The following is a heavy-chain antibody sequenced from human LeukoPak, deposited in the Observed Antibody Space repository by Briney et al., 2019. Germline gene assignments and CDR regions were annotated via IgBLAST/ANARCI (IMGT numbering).Heavy chain of an antibody. CDR2: ISTHNGNT. D-gene: IGHD2-2*01. V-gene: IGHV1-18*01. CDR3: ARRSYRRAIPTSQFDF. CDR1: GYTFASYG. Sequence: ASVKVSCKASGYTFASYGINWVRQAPGRGLEWMGWISTHNGNTNYAENFQGRVTMTTDTFTRTAYMELRSLRSDDTAVYFCARRSYRRAIPTSQFDFWGQGTLLTVSS. J-gene: IGHJ4*02.